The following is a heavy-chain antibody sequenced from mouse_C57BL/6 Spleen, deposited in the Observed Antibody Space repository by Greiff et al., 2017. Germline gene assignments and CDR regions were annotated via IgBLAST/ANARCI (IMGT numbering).Heavy chain of an antibody. CDR1: GYAFSSSW. J-gene: IGHJ2*01. D-gene: IGHD4-1*01. Sequence: QVQLQQSGPELVKPGASVKISCKASGYAFSSSWMNWVKQRPGKGLEWIGRIYPGDGDTNYNGKFKGKATLTADKSSSTAYMQLSSLTSEDSAVYFCARSGLGGLYFDYWGQGTTLTVSS. CDR2: IYPGDGDT. CDR3: ARSGLGGLYFDY. V-gene: IGHV1-82*01.